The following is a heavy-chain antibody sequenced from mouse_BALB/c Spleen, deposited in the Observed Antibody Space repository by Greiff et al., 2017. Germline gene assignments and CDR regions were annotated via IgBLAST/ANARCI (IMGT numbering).Heavy chain of an antibody. J-gene: IGHJ4*01. V-gene: IGHV2-2*02. CDR1: GFSLTSYG. CDR3: ARKGWDGAMDY. Sequence: QVQLKESGPGLVQPSQSLSITCTVSGFSLTSYGVHWVRQSPGKGLEWLGVIWSGGSTDYNADFISRLSISKDNSKSQVFFKMNSLQANDTAIYYCARKGWDGAMDYWGQGTSVTVSS. D-gene: IGHD4-1*01. CDR2: IWSGGST.